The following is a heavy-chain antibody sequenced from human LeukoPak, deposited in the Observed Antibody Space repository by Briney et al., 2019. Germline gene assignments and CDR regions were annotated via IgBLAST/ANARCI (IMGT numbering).Heavy chain of an antibody. CDR1: GFTFSNYW. D-gene: IGHD3-3*01. Sequence: GGSLRLSCAASGFTFSNYWMSWVRQAPGKGLEWVANIKQDGSQKYYVDSVKGRFTVSRDNAKNSLYLQMNSLRGEDTAVYYCARASYDFWSGYFNWFDPWGQGTLVTVSS. J-gene: IGHJ5*02. CDR2: IKQDGSQK. CDR3: ARASYDFWSGYFNWFDP. V-gene: IGHV3-7*05.